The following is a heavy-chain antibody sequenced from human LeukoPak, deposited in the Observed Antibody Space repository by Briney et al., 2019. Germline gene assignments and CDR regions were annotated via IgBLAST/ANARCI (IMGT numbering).Heavy chain of an antibody. D-gene: IGHD2-2*01. V-gene: IGHV3-23*01. CDR3: AKGPEVVVPASDFDY. J-gene: IGHJ4*02. CDR1: GFTFSSYA. CDR2: ISGSGGST. Sequence: SGGSLRLSCAASGFTFSSYAMSWVRQAPGKGPEWVSAISGSGGSTYYADSVKGRFTISRDNSKNTLYLQMNSLRAEDTAVYYCAKGPEVVVPASDFDYWGQGTLVTVSS.